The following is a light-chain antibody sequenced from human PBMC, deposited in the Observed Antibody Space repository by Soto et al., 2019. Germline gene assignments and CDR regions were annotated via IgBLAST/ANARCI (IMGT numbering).Light chain of an antibody. Sequence: DIQMTQSPSSLSASVGDRVTITCQASQDINNYLNWYQQKPGKAPKLLIYDASNLETGVPSRFSGSGSGTDFTFTISSLQPEDIATYYCQQYDNIRLTFGGGTKVDIK. J-gene: IGKJ4*01. CDR3: QQYDNIRLT. CDR1: QDINNY. V-gene: IGKV1-33*01. CDR2: DAS.